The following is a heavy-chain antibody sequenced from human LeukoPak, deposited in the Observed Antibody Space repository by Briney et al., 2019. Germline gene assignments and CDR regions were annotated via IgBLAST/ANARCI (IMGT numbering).Heavy chain of an antibody. J-gene: IGHJ6*02. CDR1: GFTPGDHS. CDR2: IRSNAYRGTT. D-gene: IGHD5-24*01. Sequence: GGSLRLSCAASGFTPGDHSMTWVRQAPGKGLEWVAFIRSNAYRGTTEYAPSVKGRFSISRDDSKSVVYLQMNGLKSEDTAVSYCSRGPIQLWMHNGMDVWGQGTSVTVSS. V-gene: IGHV3-49*04. CDR3: SRGPIQLWMHNGMDV.